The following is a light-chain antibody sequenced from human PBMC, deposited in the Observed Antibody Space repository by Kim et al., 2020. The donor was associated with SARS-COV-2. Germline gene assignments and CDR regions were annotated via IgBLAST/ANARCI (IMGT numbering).Light chain of an antibody. CDR1: QGISKD. V-gene: IGKV1-27*01. J-gene: IGKJ1*01. CDR3: QKYNGAPWT. CDR2: AAS. Sequence: ASVGDIVTMTWRASQGISKDLAWYQQKPGNAPKLLIFAASALQSGVPTRFSGSGSGTDFTLTISSLQPEDVATYYCQKYNGAPWTFGQGTKVDIK.